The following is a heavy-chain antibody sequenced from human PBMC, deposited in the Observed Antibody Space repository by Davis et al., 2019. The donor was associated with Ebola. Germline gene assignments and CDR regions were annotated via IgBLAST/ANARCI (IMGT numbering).Heavy chain of an antibody. V-gene: IGHV5-51*01. CDR2: IYPDDSDT. CDR3: ARGAGGYYDSSGYYYFDY. CDR1: GYSFTGYW. D-gene: IGHD3-22*01. J-gene: IGHJ4*02. Sequence: PGGSLRLSCKGSGYSFTGYWIGWVRQMPGKGLEWMGIIYPDDSDTRYSPSFQGQVTISADKSISTAYLQWSSLKASYTAMYYCARGAGGYYDSSGYYYFDYWGQGTLVTVSS.